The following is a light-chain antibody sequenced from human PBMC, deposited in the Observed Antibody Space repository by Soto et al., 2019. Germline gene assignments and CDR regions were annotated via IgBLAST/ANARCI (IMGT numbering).Light chain of an antibody. CDR3: QQYNNWLPIT. Sequence: EIVMTQSPAPLSVSPGERATLSCRASQSVRSTLAWYQQNPGQAHRLLIYGASTRATGIPARFSGSGSGTEFTLTISILQSEDFAVYYCQQYNNWLPITFGQGTRLEIK. CDR1: QSVRST. CDR2: GAS. V-gene: IGKV3-15*01. J-gene: IGKJ5*01.